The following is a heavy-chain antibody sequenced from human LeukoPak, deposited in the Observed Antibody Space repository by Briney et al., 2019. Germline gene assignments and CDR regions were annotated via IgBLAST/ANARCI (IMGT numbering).Heavy chain of an antibody. CDR2: MNPNSGNT. V-gene: IGHV1-8*01. Sequence: ASVKVSCKASGYTFTSYDINWVRQATGQGLEWMGWMNPNSGNTGYAQKFQGRVTMTRNTPISTAYMELSSLRSEDTAVYYCARNPMVRGVIITDHGMDVWGQGTTVTVSS. CDR1: GYTFTSYD. CDR3: ARNPMVRGVIITDHGMDV. D-gene: IGHD3-10*01. J-gene: IGHJ6*02.